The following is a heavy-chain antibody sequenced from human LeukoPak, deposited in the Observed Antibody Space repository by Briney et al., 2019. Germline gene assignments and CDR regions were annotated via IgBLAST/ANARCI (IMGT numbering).Heavy chain of an antibody. J-gene: IGHJ4*02. CDR2: IKQDGGEK. CDR1: GFPFSSYW. V-gene: IGHV3-7*03. D-gene: IGHD3-3*01. CDR3: AKGIRFLEWLLADY. Sequence: GGSLRLSCAASGFPFSSYWMTWVRQAPGKGLEWVANIKQDGGEKYYVDSVKGRFTISRDNAKNSVYLQMNSLRAEDTAVYYCAKGIRFLEWLLADYWGQGTLVTVSS.